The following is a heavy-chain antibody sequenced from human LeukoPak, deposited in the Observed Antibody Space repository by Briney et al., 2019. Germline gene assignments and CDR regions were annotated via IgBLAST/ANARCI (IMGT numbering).Heavy chain of an antibody. CDR3: AYHYYYSSGYYLFNC. CDR2: IHGGGGT. D-gene: IGHD3-22*01. J-gene: IGHJ4*02. V-gene: IGHV3-53*01. Sequence: GGSLRLSCAASGFTVCNKSVSWIRQAPGKGLEWVSFIHGGGGTYYADSVKGRFTISRDNSKNTLYLQMNSLRAEDTAVYYCAYHYYYSSGYYLFNCWSQGTLVTVSS. CDR1: GFTVCNKS.